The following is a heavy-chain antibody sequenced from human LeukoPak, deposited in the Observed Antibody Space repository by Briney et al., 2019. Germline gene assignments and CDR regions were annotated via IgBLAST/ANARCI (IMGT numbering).Heavy chain of an antibody. V-gene: IGHV3-15*01. CDR3: TTDLGTYYHGSQRLIPIDY. Sequence: GGSLRLSCVDSGFTFTNAWMSWVRQAPGKGLEWIGRIKSNTDGETTNYAEPVGGRFTISRDDSKSAVYLQMNSLKIEDTAVYYCTTDLGTYYHGSQRLIPIDYWGQGTLVTVSS. CDR1: GFTFTNAW. J-gene: IGHJ4*02. CDR2: IKSNTDGETT. D-gene: IGHD3-10*01.